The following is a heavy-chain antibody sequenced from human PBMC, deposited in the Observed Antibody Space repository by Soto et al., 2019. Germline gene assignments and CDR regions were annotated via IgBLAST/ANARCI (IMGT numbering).Heavy chain of an antibody. Sequence: GASVKVSCKASGYTFTSYDINWVRQAPGQGAEWMGWMNPNSGNTGYAQKFQGRVTMTRNTSISTAYMELSSLRSEDTAVYYCARSLVLRYFDWLYYYYYYMDVWGKGTTVTVSS. J-gene: IGHJ6*03. CDR3: ARSLVLRYFDWLYYYYYYMDV. D-gene: IGHD3-9*01. CDR2: MNPNSGNT. CDR1: GYTFTSYD. V-gene: IGHV1-8*01.